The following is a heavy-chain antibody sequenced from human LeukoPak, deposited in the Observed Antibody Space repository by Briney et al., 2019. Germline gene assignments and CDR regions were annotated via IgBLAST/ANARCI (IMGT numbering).Heavy chain of an antibody. V-gene: IGHV1-69*10. CDR3: ATGTNGLYGSNRFQGYFDD. J-gene: IGHJ4*02. D-gene: IGHD6-13*01. CDR2: ITPTYGLV. Sequence: ASVKVSCKASGGTFSKYAISWVRQAPGQGLEWMGGITPTYGLVHYAQKFQGRVTLTTDTSTGTADLEMNSLTFEDTAVYYCATGTNGLYGSNRFQGYFDDWGQGTLVIVLS. CDR1: GGTFSKYA.